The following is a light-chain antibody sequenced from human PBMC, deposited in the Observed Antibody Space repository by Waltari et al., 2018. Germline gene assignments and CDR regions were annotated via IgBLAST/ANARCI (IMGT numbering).Light chain of an antibody. J-gene: IGKJ4*01. V-gene: IGKV3-11*01. Sequence: EIVLTQSPGTLSLSPGERATLSCRASQSVYTFLAWYQQKPGQPPRLLIYETSKRATGTPARFSGSGSGTDFTFTISSLEPEDSAVYYCQQRANWPPLTFGGGTKVEI. CDR1: QSVYTF. CDR2: ETS. CDR3: QQRANWPPLT.